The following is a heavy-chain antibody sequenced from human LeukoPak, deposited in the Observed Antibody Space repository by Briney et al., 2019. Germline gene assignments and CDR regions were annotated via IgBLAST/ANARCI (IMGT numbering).Heavy chain of an antibody. V-gene: IGHV4-34*01. CDR2: INHSGST. Sequence: PSETLSLTCAVYGGSFSGYYWSWIRQPPGKGLEWIGEINHSGSTNSNPSLKSRVTVSVDTSKNLFSLKLSSVTAEDTAVYYCARRAGAYSHPYDYWGQGTLVTVSS. CDR1: GGSFSGYY. CDR3: ARRAGAYSHPYDY. D-gene: IGHD4/OR15-4a*01. J-gene: IGHJ4*02.